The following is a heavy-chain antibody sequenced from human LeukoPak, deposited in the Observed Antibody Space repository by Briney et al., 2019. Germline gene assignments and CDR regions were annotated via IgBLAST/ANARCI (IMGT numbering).Heavy chain of an antibody. CDR3: ARAGSDCSSTSCYDY. V-gene: IGHV1-69*13. CDR1: GGTFSSYA. CDR2: IIPIFGTA. J-gene: IGHJ4*02. Sequence: RASVRVSCKASGGTFSSYAISWVRQAPGQGLEWMGGIIPIFGTANYAQKVQGRVTITADESTSTAYMELSSLRSEDTAVYYCARAGSDCSSTSCYDYWGQGTLVTVSS. D-gene: IGHD2-2*01.